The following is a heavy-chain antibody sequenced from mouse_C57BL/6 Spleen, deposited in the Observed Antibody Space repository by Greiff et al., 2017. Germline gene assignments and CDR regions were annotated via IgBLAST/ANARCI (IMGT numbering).Heavy chain of an antibody. CDR2: IDPSDSYT. J-gene: IGHJ2*01. D-gene: IGHD2-5*01. Sequence: VQLQQPGAELVRPGTSVKLSCKASGYTFTSYWMHWVKQRPGQGLEWIGVIDPSDSYTNYNQKFKGKATLTVDTSSSTAYMQLSSLTSEDSAVYYCARASNHYFDYWGQGTTLTVSS. CDR3: ARASNHYFDY. V-gene: IGHV1-59*01. CDR1: GYTFTSYW.